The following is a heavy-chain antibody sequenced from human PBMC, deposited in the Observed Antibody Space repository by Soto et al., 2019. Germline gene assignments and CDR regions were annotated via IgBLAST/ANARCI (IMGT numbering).Heavy chain of an antibody. Sequence: GVSLRLSFAASGFTFSRYSMSWVRQAPGKGLEWVSAISGSGGSTYYADSVKGRFTISRDNSKNTLYLQMNSLRAEDTAVYYCAKGPTTIRDNWFDPWGQGTLVTVSS. CDR2: ISGSGGST. CDR3: AKGPTTIRDNWFDP. CDR1: GFTFSRYS. J-gene: IGHJ5*02. D-gene: IGHD1-26*01. V-gene: IGHV3-23*01.